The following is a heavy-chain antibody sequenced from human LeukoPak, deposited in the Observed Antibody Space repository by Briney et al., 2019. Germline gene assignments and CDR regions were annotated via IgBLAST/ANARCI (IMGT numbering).Heavy chain of an antibody. CDR1: GYSFTSYW. CDR2: IYPGDSDT. D-gene: IGHD3-22*01. V-gene: IGHV5-51*01. Sequence: GESLKISCKGSGYSFTSYWIGWVRQMPGKGLEWMGIIYPGDSDTRYSPSFQGQVTISADKSISTTYLQWSSLKASDTAMYYCARRNQYYDSSGTPQNAFDIWGQGTMVTVSS. CDR3: ARRNQYYDSSGTPQNAFDI. J-gene: IGHJ3*02.